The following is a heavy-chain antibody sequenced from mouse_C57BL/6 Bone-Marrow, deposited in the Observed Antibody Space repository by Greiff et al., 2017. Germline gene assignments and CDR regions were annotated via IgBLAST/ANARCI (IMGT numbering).Heavy chain of an antibody. CDR1: GYTFTSYW. J-gene: IGHJ3*01. CDR3: AREWEGYSLAWFAY. D-gene: IGHD2-3*01. V-gene: IGHV1-69*01. CDR2: IDPSDSYT. Sequence: QVQLKQPGAELVMPGASVKLSCKASGYTFTSYWMHWVKQRPGQGLEWIGEIDPSDSYTNYNQKFKGKSTLTVDKSSSTAYMQLSSLTSEDSAVYYCAREWEGYSLAWFAYWGQGTLVTVSA.